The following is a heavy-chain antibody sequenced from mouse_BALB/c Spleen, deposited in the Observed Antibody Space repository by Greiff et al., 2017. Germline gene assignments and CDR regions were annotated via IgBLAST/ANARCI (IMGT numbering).Heavy chain of an antibody. Sequence: QVQLQQSGPGLVQPSQSLSITCTVSGFSLTSYGVHWVRQSPGKGLEWLGVIWSGGSTDYNAAFISRLSISKDNSKSQVFFKMNSLQADDTAIYYCARNFDYGGAWFAYWGQGTLVTVSA. CDR3: ARNFDYGGAWFAY. J-gene: IGHJ3*01. CDR1: GFSLTSYG. CDR2: IWSGGST. V-gene: IGHV2-4-1*01. D-gene: IGHD1-1*01.